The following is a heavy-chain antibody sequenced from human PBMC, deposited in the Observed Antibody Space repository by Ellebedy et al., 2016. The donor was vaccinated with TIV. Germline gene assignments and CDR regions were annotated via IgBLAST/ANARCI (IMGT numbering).Heavy chain of an antibody. D-gene: IGHD3-10*01. CDR2: ISSSSSTI. J-gene: IGHJ4*02. Sequence: PGGSLRLSCAASGFPFSSYSMNWVRQAPGKGLEWVSYISSSSSTIYYADSVKGRFTISRDNSKNTLYLQMNSLRAEDTAVYYCAKDPPDVLWFGESIKVSSDYWGQGTLVTVSS. CDR1: GFPFSSYS. V-gene: IGHV3-48*01. CDR3: AKDPPDVLWFGESIKVSSDY.